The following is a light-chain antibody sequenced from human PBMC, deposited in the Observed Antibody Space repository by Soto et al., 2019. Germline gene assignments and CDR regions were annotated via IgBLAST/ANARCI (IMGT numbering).Light chain of an antibody. J-gene: IGKJ5*01. CDR2: DAS. V-gene: IGKV3-11*01. CDR3: QQRSNWPPIT. Sequence: TLSGTASQSVSSYLAWYQQKPGQAPRLLIYDASNRATGIPARFSGSGSGTDFTLTISSLEPEDFAVYYCQQRSNWPPITLGQGTRLEIK. CDR1: QSVSSY.